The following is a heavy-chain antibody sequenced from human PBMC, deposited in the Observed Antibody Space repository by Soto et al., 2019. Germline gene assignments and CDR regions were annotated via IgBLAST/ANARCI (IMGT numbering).Heavy chain of an antibody. CDR2: IFYSGST. D-gene: IGHD6-19*01. CDR3: ARRYSSGFDY. CDR1: GGSISSYY. Sequence: PSETLSLTCTVSGGSISSYYWSWIRQPPGKGLEWIGYIFYSGSTNYNPSLKSRVTISVDTSKNQFSLKLSSVTAADKAVDYCARRYSSGFDYWGQGNLVTVSS. J-gene: IGHJ4*02. V-gene: IGHV4-59*08.